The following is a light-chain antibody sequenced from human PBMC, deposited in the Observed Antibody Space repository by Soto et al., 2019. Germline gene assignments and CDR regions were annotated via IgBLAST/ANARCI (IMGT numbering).Light chain of an antibody. CDR2: DAS. V-gene: IGKV3-11*01. CDR3: QQYGAPPLT. Sequence: EFVLTQSPATLSLSPGERATLSCRASQSVSSYLAWYQQKPGQAPRLLIYDASNRATGIPARFSGTGSGTDFTLTINNLEPEDFAVYYCQQYGAPPLTFGPGTKVD. CDR1: QSVSSY. J-gene: IGKJ3*01.